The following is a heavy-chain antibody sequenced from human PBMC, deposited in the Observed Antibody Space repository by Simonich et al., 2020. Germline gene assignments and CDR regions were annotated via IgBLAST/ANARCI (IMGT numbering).Heavy chain of an antibody. V-gene: IGHV1-2*02. J-gene: IGHJ3*02. CDR3: ARNGLVGILKAFDI. D-gene: IGHD2-21*01. CDR2: INPNTGGP. CDR1: GYTFTGYY. Sequence: QVQLVQSGAEVKKPGASVKVSCKASGYTFTGYYMHWVRQAPGQGLEWMGWINPNTGGPNYEQKLQGRVTMTRDTSISTAYMELSRLRSDDTAVYYCARNGLVGILKAFDIWGQGTMVTVSS.